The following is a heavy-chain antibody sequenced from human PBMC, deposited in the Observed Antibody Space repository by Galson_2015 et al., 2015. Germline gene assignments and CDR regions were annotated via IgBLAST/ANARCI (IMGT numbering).Heavy chain of an antibody. CDR1: GFTFSSYE. V-gene: IGHV3-48*03. Sequence: SLRPSCAASGFTFSSYEMNWVRQAPGKGLEWVSYISNSISTIFYADSVKGRFTISRDNAKNSLYLQMSSLRAEDTAVYYCAREGSSSSHYMDVWGKGTTVTVSS. CDR3: AREGSSSSHYMDV. D-gene: IGHD6-6*01. J-gene: IGHJ6*03. CDR2: ISNSISTI.